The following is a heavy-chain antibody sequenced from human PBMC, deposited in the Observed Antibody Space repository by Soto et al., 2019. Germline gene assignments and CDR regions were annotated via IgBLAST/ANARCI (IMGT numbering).Heavy chain of an antibody. D-gene: IGHD6-19*01. Sequence: ASVKVSCKASGYTFTSYGISWVRQAPGKGLEWMGWISAYNGNTNYAHKLQGRVTMTTDTSTSTAYMELRSLRSDVTAVYYCAREIAVDEIWFDPWGQGTLVTVPS. CDR2: ISAYNGNT. V-gene: IGHV1-18*01. CDR1: GYTFTSYG. CDR3: AREIAVDEIWFDP. J-gene: IGHJ5*02.